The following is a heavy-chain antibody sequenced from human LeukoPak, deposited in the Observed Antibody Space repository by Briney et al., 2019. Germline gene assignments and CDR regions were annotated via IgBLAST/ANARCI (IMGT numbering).Heavy chain of an antibody. J-gene: IGHJ4*02. CDR2: ISSSSSYI. V-gene: IGHV3-21*01. CDR3: ARLRGAVTGTDPFDY. D-gene: IGHD6-19*01. Sequence: PGGSLRLSCAASGFTFSSYSMNWVRQAPGKGLEWVSSISSSSSYIYYADSVKGRFTISRDNAKNSLYLQMNSLRAEDTAVYYCARLRGAVTGTDPFDYWGQGTLVTVSS. CDR1: GFTFSSYS.